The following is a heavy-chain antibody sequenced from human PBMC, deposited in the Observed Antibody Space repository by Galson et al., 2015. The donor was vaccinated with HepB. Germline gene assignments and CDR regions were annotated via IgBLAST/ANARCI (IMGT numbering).Heavy chain of an antibody. Sequence: SVKVSCKASGYIFPNFIMHWVRQTPGQRLEWMGWINIGSGNTKYSQKFQGRGTITRETSASTVYMELKSLTSEDTAVYYCARECRYTQGCSGLDYWGQGTRVTVSS. D-gene: IGHD3-10*02. V-gene: IGHV1-3*04. CDR3: ARECRYTQGCSGLDY. CDR1: GYIFPNFI. CDR2: INIGSGNT. J-gene: IGHJ4*02.